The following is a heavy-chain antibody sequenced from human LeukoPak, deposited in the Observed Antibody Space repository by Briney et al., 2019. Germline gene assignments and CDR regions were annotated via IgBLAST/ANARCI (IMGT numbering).Heavy chain of an antibody. CDR1: GFTFGAYA. CDR2: LRSRIYGGTA. CDR3: ARADNGQVGYMDV. D-gene: IGHD1-1*01. J-gene: IGHJ6*03. Sequence: GGSLRLSCTASGFTFGAYAVTWVRQAPGKGLEWLGFLRSRIYGGTADYAASVKGRMTISRDDSKNIAYLEVNSLKVEDTAVYYCARADNGQVGYMDVWGKGTTVTIS. V-gene: IGHV3-49*04.